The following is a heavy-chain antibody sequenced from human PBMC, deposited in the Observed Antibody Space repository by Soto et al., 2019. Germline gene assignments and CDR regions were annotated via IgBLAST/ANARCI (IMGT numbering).Heavy chain of an antibody. CDR3: ARSDTAGHRGFDI. CDR1: GGTFSSSA. J-gene: IGHJ3*02. Sequence: QVQLVQSGAEMREPGSSVKVSCKASGGTFSSSAINWLRQAPGQGPEWMGGIIPTFGTANYIEKFRGRVTITADTSTSTAYMEVSSWKSEDTAMYFCARSDTAGHRGFDIWGQGTRVTVSS. CDR2: IIPTFGTA. D-gene: IGHD2-8*02. V-gene: IGHV1-69*06.